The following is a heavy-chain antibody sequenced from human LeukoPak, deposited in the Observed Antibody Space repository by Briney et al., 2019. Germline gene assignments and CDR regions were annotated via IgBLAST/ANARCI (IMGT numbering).Heavy chain of an antibody. Sequence: PGGSLRLSCAASGFTFSSYSMNWVRQAPGKGLEWVSSISSSSSYIYYADSVKGRFTISRDNAKSSLYLQMNSLRAEDTAVYYCARGDFWSGYLFWGQGTLVTVSS. CDR3: ARGDFWSGYLF. J-gene: IGHJ4*02. D-gene: IGHD3-3*01. V-gene: IGHV3-21*01. CDR1: GFTFSSYS. CDR2: ISSSSSYI.